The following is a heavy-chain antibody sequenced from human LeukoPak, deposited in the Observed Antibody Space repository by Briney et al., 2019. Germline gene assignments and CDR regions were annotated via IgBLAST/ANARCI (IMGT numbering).Heavy chain of an antibody. D-gene: IGHD1-26*01. V-gene: IGHV1-2*02. CDR2: INPNSGGT. CDR3: ARIVGVTDWFDP. Sequence: GASVKVSCKASGYTFIAYYMYWVRQAPGQGLEWMGWINPNSGGTSYAQKFQGRVTMTRDTSSNTGYMELTRLTSDDTAAYYCARIVGVTDWFDPWGQGTLVTVSS. J-gene: IGHJ5*02. CDR1: GYTFIAYY.